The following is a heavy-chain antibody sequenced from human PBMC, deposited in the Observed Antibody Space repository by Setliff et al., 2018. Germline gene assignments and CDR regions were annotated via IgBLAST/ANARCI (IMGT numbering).Heavy chain of an antibody. CDR1: GYTFTGYY. Sequence: GASVKVSCKASGYTFTGYYMHWVRQAPGQGLEWMGWINPNSGGTNYAQKFQGWVTMTRGTSISTAYMELSRLRSDDTAVYYCARGPRITIFGVVSLSLYGMDVWGQGTTVTVSS. CDR2: INPNSGGT. V-gene: IGHV1-2*04. CDR3: ARGPRITIFGVVSLSLYGMDV. D-gene: IGHD3-3*01. J-gene: IGHJ6*02.